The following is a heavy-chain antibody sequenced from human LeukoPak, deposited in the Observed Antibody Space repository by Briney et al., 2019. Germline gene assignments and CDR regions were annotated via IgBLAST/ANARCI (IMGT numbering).Heavy chain of an antibody. D-gene: IGHD3-10*01. CDR2: ISGSGGST. V-gene: IGHV3-23*01. Sequence: GGSLRLSCAASGFTFSSFAMSWVRQAPGKGLEWVSAISGSGGSTYYADSVKGRFTISRDNSKNTLYLQMNSLRAEDTAIYYCAKDLNYYGSGSYVSWFDPWGQGTLVTVSS. J-gene: IGHJ5*02. CDR1: GFTFSSFA. CDR3: AKDLNYYGSGSYVSWFDP.